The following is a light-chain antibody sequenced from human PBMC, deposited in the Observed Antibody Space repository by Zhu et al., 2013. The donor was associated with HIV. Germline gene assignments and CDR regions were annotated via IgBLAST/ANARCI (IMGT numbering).Light chain of an antibody. V-gene: IGLV3-1*01. CDR2: QHT. CDR1: KLGHKF. CDR3: QAWDSSTVV. J-gene: IGLJ2*01. Sequence: SYELTQPPSVSVSPGQTASITCSGDKLGHKFASWYQQKPGQSPLLVIYQHTRRPSGIPERFSGFNSGNTATLTISGTQAMDEADYYCQAWDSSTVVFGGGTKLTVL.